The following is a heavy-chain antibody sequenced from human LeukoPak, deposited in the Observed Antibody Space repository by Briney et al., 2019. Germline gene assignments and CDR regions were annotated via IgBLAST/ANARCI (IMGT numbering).Heavy chain of an antibody. J-gene: IGHJ4*02. CDR1: GYTFTSYY. V-gene: IGHV1-46*03. CDR2: INPSGGST. CDR3: ARGAWGYDILTGYYAILDN. Sequence: ASVKVSCKASGYTFTSYYMHWVRQAPGQGLEWMGIINPSGGSTSYAQKFQGRVTMTRDTSTSTVYMELSSLRSEDTAVYYCARGAWGYDILTGYYAILDNWGQGTLVTVSS. D-gene: IGHD3-9*01.